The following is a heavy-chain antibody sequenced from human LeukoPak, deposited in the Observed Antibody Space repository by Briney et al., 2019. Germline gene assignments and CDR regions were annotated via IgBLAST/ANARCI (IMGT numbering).Heavy chain of an antibody. CDR1: GFTFDDYA. J-gene: IGHJ4*02. V-gene: IGHV3-21*01. CDR2: ISSSSSYI. CDR3: ARDYGRSMGGIFDY. Sequence: GGSLRLSCAASGFTFDDYAMHWVRQAPGKGLEWVSSISSSSSYIYYADSVKGRFTISRDNAKNSLYLQMNSLRAEDTAVYYCARDYGRSMGGIFDYWGQGTLVTVSS. D-gene: IGHD3-10*01.